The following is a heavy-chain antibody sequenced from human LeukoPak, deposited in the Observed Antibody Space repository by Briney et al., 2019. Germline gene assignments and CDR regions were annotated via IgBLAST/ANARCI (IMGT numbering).Heavy chain of an antibody. J-gene: IGHJ4*02. CDR2: IYHSGST. D-gene: IGHD5-24*01. Sequence: SGTLSLTCAVSGGSISSSNWWSWVRQPPGKGLEWIGEIYHSGSTNYNPSLKSRVTISVDTSKNQFSLKLSSVTAADTAVYYCARGRKRWLQLGGGYYFDYWGQGTLVTVSS. V-gene: IGHV4-4*02. CDR1: GGSISSSNW. CDR3: ARGRKRWLQLGGGYYFDY.